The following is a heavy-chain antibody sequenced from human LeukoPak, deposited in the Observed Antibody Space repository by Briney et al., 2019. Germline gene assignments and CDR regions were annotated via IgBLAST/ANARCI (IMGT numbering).Heavy chain of an antibody. V-gene: IGHV3-30*18. CDR3: AKDGGVAGRVFDI. Sequence: GGSLRLSCAASGFTFSSYGMHWVRQAPGKGLEWVAVISYDGSNKYYADSVKGRFTISRDNSKNTLYLQMNSLRAEDTAVYYCAKDGGVAGRVFDIWGQGTMVTVSS. J-gene: IGHJ3*02. CDR2: ISYDGSNK. CDR1: GFTFSSYG. D-gene: IGHD2-15*01.